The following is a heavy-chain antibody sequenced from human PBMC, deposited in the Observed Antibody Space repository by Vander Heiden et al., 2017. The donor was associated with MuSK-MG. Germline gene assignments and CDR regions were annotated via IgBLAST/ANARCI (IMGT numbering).Heavy chain of an antibody. CDR2: INPTAGAT. V-gene: IGHV1-46*01. CDR1: GYTFTDYF. J-gene: IGHJ4*02. CDR3: AREKTYSSTSCGDY. Sequence: QVQLVQSGPEVKKPGASVKVSCKASGYTFTDYFIHWVRQAPGQGLEWLGLINPTAGATIYSKNFQGRVTMTWDTSTTTVYMDLSSLEDTAVYYCAREKTYSSTSCGDYWGPGTLGTVSS. D-gene: IGHD6-6*01.